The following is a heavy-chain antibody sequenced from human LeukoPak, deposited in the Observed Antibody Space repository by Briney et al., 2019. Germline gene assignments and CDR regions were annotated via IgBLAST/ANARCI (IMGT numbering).Heavy chain of an antibody. V-gene: IGHV3-7*01. D-gene: IGHD6-13*01. CDR1: GFPFSDHY. Sequence: GGSLRLSCAASGFPFSDHYMSWVRLAPGKGLEWVANINLDGSERFYVDFVKGRFTISRDNTDNSMYLQMNSLRAEDTAVYYCGRVIAGAIDYWGQGILVTISS. CDR2: INLDGSER. J-gene: IGHJ4*02. CDR3: GRVIAGAIDY.